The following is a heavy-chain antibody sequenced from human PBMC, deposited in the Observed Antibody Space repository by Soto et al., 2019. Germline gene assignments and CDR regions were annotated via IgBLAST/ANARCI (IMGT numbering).Heavy chain of an antibody. D-gene: IGHD3-3*01. V-gene: IGHV1-46*01. CDR3: GRGGAVLNFSWIYPYGMDV. J-gene: IGHJ6*02. CDR1: GYTFTSYY. CDR2: INPSGGST. Sequence: QVQLVQSGAEVKKPGASVKVSCKASGYTFTSYYMHWVRQAPGQGLEWMGIINPSGGSTNNAQKFRGRLRMTRHTPTSPFYMQLSTLSSEDSAVYYCGRGGAVLNFSWIYPYGMDVGGQGTTVTASS.